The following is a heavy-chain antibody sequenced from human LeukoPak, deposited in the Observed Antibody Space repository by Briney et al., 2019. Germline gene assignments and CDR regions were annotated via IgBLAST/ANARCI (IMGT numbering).Heavy chain of an antibody. CDR2: ISCFNGDT. CDR1: GYTFNHHG. Sequence: ASVKVSCKASGYTFNHHGISWVGQAPGQGLEWMGWISCFNGDTHYAQKFQGRVTMTTDTSTTTAYMELRSLRSDDTALYYCARDPTNTSGRYAYFDYWGQGTLVTVSS. J-gene: IGHJ4*02. V-gene: IGHV1-18*01. CDR3: ARDPTNTSGRYAYFDY. D-gene: IGHD6-19*01.